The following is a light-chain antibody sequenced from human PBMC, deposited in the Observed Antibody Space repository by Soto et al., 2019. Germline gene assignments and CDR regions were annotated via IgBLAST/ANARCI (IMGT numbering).Light chain of an antibody. CDR1: QGISSY. J-gene: IGKJ1*01. V-gene: IGKV1-39*01. CDR2: AAS. CDR3: QQSYSTSWT. Sequence: IRMTQSPSSLSASTGDRVTITCRASQGISSYLNWYQQKPGKAPKLLIYAASSLQSGVPSRFSGSGSGTDFTLTISSLQPEDFATYYCQQSYSTSWTFGQGTKVEIK.